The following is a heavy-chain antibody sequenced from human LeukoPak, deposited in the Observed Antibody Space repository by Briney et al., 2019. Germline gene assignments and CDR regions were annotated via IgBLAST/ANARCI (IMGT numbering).Heavy chain of an antibody. CDR2: ITSNGGST. V-gene: IGHV3-64*01. CDR1: GFTFSTSG. CDR3: ARDTDRVFDI. Sequence: HPGGSLRLSCVASGFTFSTSGLHWPRQAPGKGLAYVAGITSNGGSTYHANSVKGRFTISRDNSKDTLYLQMGSLRAEDTAVYYCARDTDRVFDIWGQGTEVTVSS. J-gene: IGHJ3*02.